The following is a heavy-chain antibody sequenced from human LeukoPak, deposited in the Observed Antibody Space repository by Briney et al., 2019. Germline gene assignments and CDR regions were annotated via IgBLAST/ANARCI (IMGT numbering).Heavy chain of an antibody. J-gene: IGHJ3*02. CDR1: GFTFSSYA. CDR2: INHSGST. V-gene: IGHV4-34*01. CDR3: ARPYYYGSGGAFDI. Sequence: GSLRLSCAASGFTFSSYAMSWVRQAPGKGLEWIGEINHSGSTNYNPSLKSRVTISVDTTKNQFSLKLSSVTAADTAVYYCARPYYYGSGGAFDIWGQGTMVTVSS. D-gene: IGHD3-10*01.